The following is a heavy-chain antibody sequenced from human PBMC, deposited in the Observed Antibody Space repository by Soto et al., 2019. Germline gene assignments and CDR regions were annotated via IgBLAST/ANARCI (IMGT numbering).Heavy chain of an antibody. CDR1: GFTFSSYA. CDR3: AKEPYYDDSSGYSSFSASFDY. Sequence: EVQLLESGGGLVQPGGSLRVSCAASGFTFSSYAMSWVRQAPGEGLEWVSVVSGSGGSTYYADSVKGRFTISRDNSKNTLYLQMNSQRAEDTAVYYCAKEPYYDDSSGYSSFSASFDYWGQGTLVTVSS. J-gene: IGHJ4*02. CDR2: VSGSGGST. D-gene: IGHD3-22*01. V-gene: IGHV3-23*01.